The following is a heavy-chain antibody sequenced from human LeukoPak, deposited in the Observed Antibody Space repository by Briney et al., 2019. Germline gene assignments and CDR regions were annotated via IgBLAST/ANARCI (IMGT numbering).Heavy chain of an antibody. Sequence: GGSLRLSCTASGFTFGGYAMSWVRQAPGKGLEWVGFIRSKAYGGTTEYAASVKGRFTISRDDSKSIAYLQMNSLKTEDTAVYYCTRDPTVTTLDYWGQGTLVTVSS. CDR3: TRDPTVTTLDY. J-gene: IGHJ4*02. CDR1: GFTFGGYA. V-gene: IGHV3-49*04. CDR2: IRSKAYGGTT. D-gene: IGHD4-17*01.